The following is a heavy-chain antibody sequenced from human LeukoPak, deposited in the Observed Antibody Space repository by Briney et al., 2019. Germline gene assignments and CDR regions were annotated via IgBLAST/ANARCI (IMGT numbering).Heavy chain of an antibody. V-gene: IGHV5-51*01. J-gene: IGHJ5*02. CDR2: IYRGDSDT. CDR3: ARLGNNYGNWFDP. CDR1: GYSFTNYW. D-gene: IGHD1/OR15-1a*01. Sequence: GESLKISCKGAGYSFTNYWIGWGRPMPGKGLEWMGIIYRGDSDTIYSPSVQGQVTISADKSITTAYLQWSSLKPSDTAMYYCARLGNNYGNWFDPWGQGTLVTVSS.